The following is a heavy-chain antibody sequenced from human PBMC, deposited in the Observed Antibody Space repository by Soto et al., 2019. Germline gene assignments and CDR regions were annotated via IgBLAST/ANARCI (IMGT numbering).Heavy chain of an antibody. Sequence: SETLSLTCTVSGGSISSGDYYWSWIRHPPGKGLEWIGYIYYSGSTYYNPSLKSRVTISVDTSKNQFSLKLSSVTAADTAVYYCARDNILGILYGGMDVWGQGTTVTVSS. CDR2: IYYSGST. CDR1: GGSISSGDYY. CDR3: ARDNILGILYGGMDV. J-gene: IGHJ6*02. V-gene: IGHV4-30-4*01. D-gene: IGHD3-3*01.